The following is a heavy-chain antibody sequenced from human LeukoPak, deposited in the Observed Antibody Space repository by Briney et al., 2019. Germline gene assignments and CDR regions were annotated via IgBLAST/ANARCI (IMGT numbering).Heavy chain of an antibody. Sequence: GGSLRLSCVASGFTFSSYTMNWVRQTPGKGLEWVSSISGSSYYIYYADSVRGRFTISRDNAENSVYLQMNSLRAEDTAVYYCARTYDFGRGPPGDAFDNWGPGTWVIVSA. J-gene: IGHJ3*02. CDR1: GFTFSSYT. CDR3: ARTYDFGRGPPGDAFDN. V-gene: IGHV3-21*01. D-gene: IGHD3-3*01. CDR2: ISGSSYYI.